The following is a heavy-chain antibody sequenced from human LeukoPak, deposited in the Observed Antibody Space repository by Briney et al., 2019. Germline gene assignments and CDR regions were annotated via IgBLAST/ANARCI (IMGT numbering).Heavy chain of an antibody. V-gene: IGHV4-59*01. D-gene: IGHD2-21*01. CDR1: GGSISSYY. CDR3: ARFLVIEAFDI. Sequence: SETLSLTCTVSGGSISSYYWSWIRQPPGKGLEWIGYIYYSGGTNYNPSLKSRVTISVDTSKNQFSLKLSSVTAADTAVYYCARFLVIEAFDIWGQGTMVTVSS. CDR2: IYYSGGT. J-gene: IGHJ3*02.